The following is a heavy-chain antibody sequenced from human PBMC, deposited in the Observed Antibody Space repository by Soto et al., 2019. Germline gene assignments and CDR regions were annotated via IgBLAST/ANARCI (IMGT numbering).Heavy chain of an antibody. J-gene: IGHJ4*02. V-gene: IGHV1-18*04. Sequence: ASVKVSCKASGYTFTSYYMHWVRQAPGQGLEWMGWISAYNGNTNYAQKLQGRVAMTTDTSTSTAYMELRSLRSDDTAVYYCARVLAARDFGLDYWGQGTLVTVSS. CDR3: ARVLAARDFGLDY. CDR2: ISAYNGNT. CDR1: GYTFTSYY. D-gene: IGHD6-6*01.